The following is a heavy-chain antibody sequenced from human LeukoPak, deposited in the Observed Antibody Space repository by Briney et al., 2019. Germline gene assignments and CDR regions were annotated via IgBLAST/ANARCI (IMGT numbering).Heavy chain of an antibody. CDR3: ARTRGNNWFDP. CDR2: IWYDGSNK. V-gene: IGHV3-33*01. D-gene: IGHD6-13*01. J-gene: IGHJ5*02. Sequence: GGSLRLSCAASGFTFSSYGMHWVRQAPGKGLEWVAVIWYDGSNKYYADSVKGRFTTSRDNSKNTLYLQMNSLRAEDTAVYYCARTRGNNWFDPWGQGTLVTVSS. CDR1: GFTFSSYG.